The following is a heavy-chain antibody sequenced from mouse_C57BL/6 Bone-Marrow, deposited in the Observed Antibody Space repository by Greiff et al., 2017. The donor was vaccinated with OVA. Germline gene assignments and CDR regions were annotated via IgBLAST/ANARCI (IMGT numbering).Heavy chain of an antibody. CDR2: INSDGGST. CDR1: EYEFPSHD. J-gene: IGHJ2*01. CDR3: ARYYGSSYLSYYFDY. V-gene: IGHV5-2*01. D-gene: IGHD1-1*01. Sequence: EVQVVESGGGLVQPGESLKLSCESNEYEFPSHDMSWVRKTPEKRLELVAAINSDGGSTYYPDTMERRFIISRDNTKKTLYLQMSSLRSEDTALYYCARYYGSSYLSYYFDYWGQGTTLTVSS.